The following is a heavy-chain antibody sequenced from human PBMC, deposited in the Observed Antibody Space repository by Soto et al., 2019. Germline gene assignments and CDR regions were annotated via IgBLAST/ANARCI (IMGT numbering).Heavy chain of an antibody. CDR3: ARVPDY. J-gene: IGHJ4*02. V-gene: IGHV4-34*01. D-gene: IGHD2-2*01. CDR2: INHSGTT. Sequence: PSETLSLTCAVYGGSFSGYYWSWIRQPPGKGLEWIGEINHSGTTNYNPSLKSRVTISVDTSKNQFSLKLSSVTAADTAVYYCARVPDYWGKGILSTVSS. CDR1: GGSFSGYY.